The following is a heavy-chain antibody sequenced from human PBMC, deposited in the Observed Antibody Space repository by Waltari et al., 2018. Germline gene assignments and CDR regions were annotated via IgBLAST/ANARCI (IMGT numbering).Heavy chain of an antibody. J-gene: IGHJ2*01. CDR1: GFTFSSYA. CDR3: ARDAEQLEDWYFDL. V-gene: IGHV3-30*01. D-gene: IGHD6-13*01. Sequence: QVQLVESGGGVVQPGRSLRLSCAASGFTFSSYAMHWVRQAPGKGLEWVAVISYDGSNKYYADSVKGRFTSSRDNSKNTLYLQVNSLRAEDTAVYYCARDAEQLEDWYFDLWGRGTLVTVSS. CDR2: ISYDGSNK.